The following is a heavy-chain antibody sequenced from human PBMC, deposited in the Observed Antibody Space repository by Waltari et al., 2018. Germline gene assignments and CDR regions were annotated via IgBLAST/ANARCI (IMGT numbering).Heavy chain of an antibody. CDR2: IWYDGSNK. D-gene: IGHD2-2*01. CDR1: GFTFSSYG. V-gene: IGHV3-33*06. CDR3: AKEPKSSPHAFDI. J-gene: IGHJ3*02. Sequence: QVQLVESGGGVVQPGRSLRLSCAASGFTFSSYGMHWVRQAPGKGLEGVAVIWYDGSNKYYADSVKGRFTISRDNSKNTLYLQMNSLRAEDTAVYYCAKEPKSSPHAFDIWGQGTMVIVSS.